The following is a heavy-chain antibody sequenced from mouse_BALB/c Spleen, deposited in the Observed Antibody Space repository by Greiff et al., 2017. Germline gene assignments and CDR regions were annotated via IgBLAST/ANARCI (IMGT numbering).Heavy chain of an antibody. CDR3: ARYERDALIDY. Sequence: EVQLQQSGPELVKPGASVKMSCKASGYTFTSYVMHWVKQKPGQGLEWIGYINPYNDGTKYNEKFKGKATLTSDKSSSTAYMELSSLTSEDSAVYYCARYERDALIDYWGQGTTLAVSS. J-gene: IGHJ2*01. CDR2: INPYNDGT. CDR1: GYTFTSYV. D-gene: IGHD2-12*01. V-gene: IGHV1-14*01.